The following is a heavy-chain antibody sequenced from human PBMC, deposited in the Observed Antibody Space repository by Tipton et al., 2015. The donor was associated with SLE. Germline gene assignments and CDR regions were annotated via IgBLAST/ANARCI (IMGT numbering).Heavy chain of an antibody. D-gene: IGHD3-22*01. J-gene: IGHJ5*02. CDR2: IYYSGST. Sequence: TLSLTCTVSGGSISSYYWSWIRQPPGKGLEWIGYIYYSGSTNYNPSLKSRVTMSVDTSKNQFSLKLSSVTAADTAVYYCARLRNYYYDSSGYSGWFDPWGQGTLVTVSS. CDR1: GGSISSYY. CDR3: ARLRNYYYDSSGYSGWFDP. V-gene: IGHV4-59*12.